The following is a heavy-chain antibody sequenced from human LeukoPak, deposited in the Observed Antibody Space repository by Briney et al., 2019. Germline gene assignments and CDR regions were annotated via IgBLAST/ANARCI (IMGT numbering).Heavy chain of an antibody. V-gene: IGHV4-4*07. J-gene: IGHJ3*02. CDR1: GGSISSYY. CDR3: ARDKFPEWDYYDSSGYHDAFDI. CDR2: IYTSEST. D-gene: IGHD3-22*01. Sequence: PSETLSLTCTVSGGSISSYYWSWIRQPAGKGLEWIGRIYTSESTNYNPSLKSRVTMSVDTSKNQFSLKLSSVTAADTAVYYCARDKFPEWDYYDSSGYHDAFDIWGQGTMVTVSS.